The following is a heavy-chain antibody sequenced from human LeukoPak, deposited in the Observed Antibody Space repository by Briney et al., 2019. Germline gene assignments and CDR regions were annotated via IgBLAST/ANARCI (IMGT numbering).Heavy chain of an antibody. CDR3: ARSRITMVRGATDY. CDR1: GFTFSSYA. Sequence: GGSLRLSCAASGFTFSSYAMHWVRQAPGKGLEWVAVISYDGSNKYYADSVKGRFTISRDNSKNTLYLQMNSPRAEDTAVYYCARSRITMVRGATDYWGQGTLVTVSS. CDR2: ISYDGSNK. V-gene: IGHV3-30-3*01. D-gene: IGHD3-10*01. J-gene: IGHJ4*02.